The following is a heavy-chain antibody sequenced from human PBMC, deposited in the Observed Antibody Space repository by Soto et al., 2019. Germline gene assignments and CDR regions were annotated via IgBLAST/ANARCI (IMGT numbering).Heavy chain of an antibody. J-gene: IGHJ4*02. Sequence: QVLLQQWGAGRLKPSETLSLTCAVYGGSFIDYSWGWIRQSPGTGLEWMGEINHSGSANYNPSLKSRVTISVDTSKNQFSLKLYSMTAADAAVYYCARVSDYWSQGTLVTVSS. V-gene: IGHV4-34*01. CDR1: GGSFIDYS. CDR2: INHSGSA. CDR3: ARVSDY.